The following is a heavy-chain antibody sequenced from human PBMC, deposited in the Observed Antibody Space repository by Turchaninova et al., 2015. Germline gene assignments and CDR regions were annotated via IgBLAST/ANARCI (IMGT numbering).Heavy chain of an antibody. Sequence: VHLVESGXGXCXXXESLXXSCIASGFTFSRFWMRCGLQAPGKGLELWANIRQDGGDKNYVDSVKGRFTISRDNARNSVYLQMSSLRADDTAVYYCARGGEFSPDFWGQGTLVTVSS. CDR2: IRQDGGDK. CDR1: GFTFSRFW. V-gene: IGHV3-7*03. CDR3: ARGGEFSPDF. J-gene: IGHJ4*02.